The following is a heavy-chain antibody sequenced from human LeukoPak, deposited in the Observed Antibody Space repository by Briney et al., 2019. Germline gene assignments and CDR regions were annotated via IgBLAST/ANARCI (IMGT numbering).Heavy chain of an antibody. D-gene: IGHD3-10*01. CDR1: GYSISSDYY. CDR2: IYHSGST. CDR3: ARGRITMIRGIIISGYFDY. V-gene: IGHV4-38-2*02. J-gene: IGHJ4*02. Sequence: PSETLSLTCTVSGYSISSDYYWGWIRQPPGKGLEWIGNIYHSGSTYYNASLKSRVTISVDTSKNQFSLKLTSVTAADTAVYYCARGRITMIRGIIISGYFDYWGQGALVTVSS.